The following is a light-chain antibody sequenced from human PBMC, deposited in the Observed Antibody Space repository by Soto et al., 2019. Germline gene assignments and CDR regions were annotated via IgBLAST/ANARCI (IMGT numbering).Light chain of an antibody. J-gene: IGLJ1*01. V-gene: IGLV2-14*03. CDR2: EVN. CDR1: SSDVGAYIY. Sequence: HSALTQPASVSGSPGQSITISCGGTSSDVGAYIYVSWYQQYPGKAPKLIVYEVNNRPSGVSGRFSGSKSDTTAYLTISGLQAEDEADYYCSSYSDSDTKVFGTGTKLTVL. CDR3: SSYSDSDTKV.